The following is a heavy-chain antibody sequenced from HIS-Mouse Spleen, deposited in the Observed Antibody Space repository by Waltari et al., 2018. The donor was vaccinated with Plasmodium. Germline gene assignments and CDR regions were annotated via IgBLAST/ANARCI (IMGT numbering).Heavy chain of an antibody. CDR3: ARVTSSGVYWYFDL. CDR1: GGSFSGYY. CDR2: IKHSGST. Sequence: QVQLQQWGAGLLKPSETLSLTCAVYGGSFSGYYWSWIRQPPGTGLEWFGEIKHSGSTHYTQPLKSRVTISVDTYKNQFSLKLSSVSAADTAVYYCARVTSSGVYWYFDLWGRGTLVTVSS. D-gene: IGHD3-3*01. V-gene: IGHV4-34*01. J-gene: IGHJ2*01.